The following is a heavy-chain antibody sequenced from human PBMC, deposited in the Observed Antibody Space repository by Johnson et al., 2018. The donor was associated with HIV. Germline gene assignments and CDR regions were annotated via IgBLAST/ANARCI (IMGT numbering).Heavy chain of an antibody. CDR2: ISYDGSSK. J-gene: IGHJ3*02. CDR3: ARDGAIPPGQYCSGGSCHGGDAFDI. CDR1: GFTFRSYG. Sequence: QMQLVESGGGVVQPGRSLRLSCAASGFTFRSYGMHWVRQAPGKGLEWVAVISYDGSSKYYADSVKGRFTISRDNSKNTLFLQMNSLRAEDTAVYYCARDGAIPPGQYCSGGSCHGGDAFDIWGQGTMVTVSS. D-gene: IGHD2-15*01. V-gene: IGHV3-30*03.